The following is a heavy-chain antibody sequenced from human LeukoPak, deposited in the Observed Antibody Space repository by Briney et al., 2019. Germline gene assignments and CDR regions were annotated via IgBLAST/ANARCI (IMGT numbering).Heavy chain of an antibody. CDR2: FDPEDGET. CDR3: ATDLIWFGESSSAFDI. CDR1: GYTLTELS. J-gene: IGHJ3*02. V-gene: IGHV1-24*01. D-gene: IGHD3-10*01. Sequence: ASVKVSCKVSGYTLTELSMHWVRQAPGKGLEWMGGFDPEDGETIYAQKFQGRVTMTEDTSTDIAYMELSSLRSEDTAVYYCATDLIWFGESSSAFDIWGQGTMVTVSS.